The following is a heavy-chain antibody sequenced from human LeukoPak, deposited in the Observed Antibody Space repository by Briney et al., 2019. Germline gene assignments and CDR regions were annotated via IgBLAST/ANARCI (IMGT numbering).Heavy chain of an antibody. J-gene: IGHJ6*02. CDR3: AEAGMDV. V-gene: IGHV1-2*02. CDR2: INPSSGVT. CDR1: GYTFTDFF. Sequence: ASVNVSCKASGYTFTDFFMHLVRQAPGQRLEGMGWINPSSGVTNDAQKFQGRVTMTRDTAISTAYMELSRLRSDDTAVYYCAEAGMDVWGQGTTVTVSS.